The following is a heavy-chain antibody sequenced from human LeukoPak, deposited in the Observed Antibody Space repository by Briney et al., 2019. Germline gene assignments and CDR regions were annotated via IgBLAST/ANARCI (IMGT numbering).Heavy chain of an antibody. V-gene: IGHV3-21*04. CDR3: AKFLRYSFRNGMDV. CDR2: ISSSSSYI. D-gene: IGHD5-18*01. Sequence: GGSLRLSCAASGFTFSSYSMNWVRQAPGKGLEWVSSISSSSSYIYYADSVKGRFTISRDNSKNTLYLQMNSLRAEDTAVYYCAKFLRYSFRNGMDVWGQGTTVTVSS. CDR1: GFTFSSYS. J-gene: IGHJ6*02.